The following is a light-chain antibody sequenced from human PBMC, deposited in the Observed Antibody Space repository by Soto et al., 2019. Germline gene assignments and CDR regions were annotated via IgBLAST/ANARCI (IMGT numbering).Light chain of an antibody. V-gene: IGLV3-21*04. CDR2: YDS. CDR1: NIGSKS. Sequence: SYELTQPPSVSVAPGKTARITCGGNNIGSKSVHWYQQKPGQAPVLVIYYDSDRPSGIPERFSGSNSGNTATLTISRVEAGDEADYYCQVWDRSSDRVVFGGGTKLTV. CDR3: QVWDRSSDRVV. J-gene: IGLJ2*01.